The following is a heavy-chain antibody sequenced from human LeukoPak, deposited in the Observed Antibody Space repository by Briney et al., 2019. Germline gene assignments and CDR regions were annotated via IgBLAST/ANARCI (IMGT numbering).Heavy chain of an antibody. J-gene: IGHJ4*02. Sequence: GGSLRLSCAASGFTFSSYTMYWVRQAPGGGLVWVARFTSDGNSMTYADFVKGRFTVSRDIAKNTLYLQMNSLRAEDTAVYYCARAQVGTPTDCWGQGTLVTVSS. CDR1: GFTFSSYT. D-gene: IGHD1-26*01. CDR2: FTSDGNSM. V-gene: IGHV3-74*01. CDR3: ARAQVGTPTDC.